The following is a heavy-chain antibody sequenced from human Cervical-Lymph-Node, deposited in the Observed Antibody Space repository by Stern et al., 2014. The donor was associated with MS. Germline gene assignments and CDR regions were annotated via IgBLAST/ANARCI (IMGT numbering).Heavy chain of an antibody. CDR1: GYSFTNYW. D-gene: IGHD6-13*01. V-gene: IGHV5-51*01. CDR3: ARHRQQTLYGMDV. Sequence: VQLVESGAEVKKPGESLKISCKGSGYSFTNYWIGWVRQMPGKGLEWMGVIYPGDSDTRCSPSFQGRVTISADKSISTAYLQWSSLKASDTAMYYCARHRQQTLYGMDVWGQGTTVTVSS. J-gene: IGHJ6*02. CDR2: IYPGDSDT.